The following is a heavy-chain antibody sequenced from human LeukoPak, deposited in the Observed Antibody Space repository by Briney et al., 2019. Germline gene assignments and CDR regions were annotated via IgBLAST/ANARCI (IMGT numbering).Heavy chain of an antibody. Sequence: GGSLRLSCAASGLTFSKYWMLWVRQAPGKGLESVSRINTDGTVTTYADSVKGRFTVSRNNADNTMFLQMNSVRDEDTAVYYCATKQWLAPPPDSWGQGTPVTVSS. CDR3: ATKQWLAPPPDS. CDR1: GLTFSKYW. V-gene: IGHV3-74*01. J-gene: IGHJ4*02. CDR2: INTDGTVT. D-gene: IGHD6-19*01.